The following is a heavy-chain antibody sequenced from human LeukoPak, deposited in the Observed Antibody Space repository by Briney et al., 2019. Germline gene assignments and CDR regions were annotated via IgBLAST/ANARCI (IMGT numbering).Heavy chain of an antibody. J-gene: IGHJ4*02. CDR1: GFTFSSYG. Sequence: PGGSLRLSCAASGFTFSSYGMHWVRQAPGKGLEWVAVISSDGSNNYYADSVKGRFTISRDNSKNMLYLQMNSLRAEDTAVYYCAKRGESGSSKRPPDYWGRGTLVTVSS. CDR3: AKRGESGSSKRPPDY. D-gene: IGHD1-26*01. V-gene: IGHV3-30*18. CDR2: ISSDGSNN.